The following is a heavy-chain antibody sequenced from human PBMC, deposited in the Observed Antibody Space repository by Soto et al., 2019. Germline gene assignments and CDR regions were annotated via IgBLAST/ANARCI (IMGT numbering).Heavy chain of an antibody. D-gene: IGHD3-3*01. CDR3: AKLKGVLGRFYGMDA. J-gene: IGHJ6*02. CDR2: ISSGGGTT. CDR1: GFSFRNYA. V-gene: IGHV3-23*04. Sequence: DEQLVESGGGSLQPGGSLRLSCAASGFSFRNYAMTWVRQSPGKGLEWVSLISSGGGTTNYADSVKGRFSISRDNSQNMLYLQMNGLRGEDTALSYCAKLKGVLGRFYGMDAWGQGTMVIVSS.